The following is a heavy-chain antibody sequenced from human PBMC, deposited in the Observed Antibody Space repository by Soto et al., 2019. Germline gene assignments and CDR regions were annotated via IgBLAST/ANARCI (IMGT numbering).Heavy chain of an antibody. CDR2: IWYDGSNK. J-gene: IGHJ6*02. D-gene: IGHD2-15*01. CDR1: GFTFSSYG. Sequence: QVQLVESGGGVVQPGRSLRLSCAASGFTFSSYGMHWVRQAPGKGLEWVAVIWYDGSNKYYADSVKGRFTISRDNSKNTLYLQMNSLRAEDTAVYYCAREGGTVPSYYYYGMDVWGQGTTVTVSS. CDR3: AREGGTVPSYYYYGMDV. V-gene: IGHV3-33*01.